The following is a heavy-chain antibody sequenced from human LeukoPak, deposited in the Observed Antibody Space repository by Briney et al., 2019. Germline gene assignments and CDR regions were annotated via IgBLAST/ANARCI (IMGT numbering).Heavy chain of an antibody. CDR2: IYSSGST. CDR1: GGFISSYY. D-gene: IGHD3-10*01. J-gene: IGHJ3*02. V-gene: IGHV4-4*07. CDR3: ARDSYGSGTAHTFDI. Sequence: SETLSLTCTVSGGFISSYYWNWIRQPAGKGLEWIGSIYSSGSTNYNPSLKSRVTMSVDTSKNQFSLKLSSVTAADTAVYYCARDSYGSGTAHTFDIWGQGTLVTVSS.